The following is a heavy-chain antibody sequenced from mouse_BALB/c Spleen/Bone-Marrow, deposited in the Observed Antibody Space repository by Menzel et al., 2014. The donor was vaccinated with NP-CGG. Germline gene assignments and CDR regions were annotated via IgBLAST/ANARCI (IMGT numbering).Heavy chain of an antibody. CDR3: ARGVRGYDGFAY. D-gene: IGHD2-2*01. CDR1: GYTFTSYW. V-gene: IGHV1-7*01. J-gene: IGHJ3*01. CDR2: INPSTGYP. Sequence: VQLQQSGAELAKPGASVKMSCKASGYTFTSYWMHWVKQRPGQGLEWIGYINPSTGYPEYNQKFKDKATLTADKSSSTAYMQLISLTSEDSAVNYCARGVRGYDGFAYWGQGTLVTFSA.